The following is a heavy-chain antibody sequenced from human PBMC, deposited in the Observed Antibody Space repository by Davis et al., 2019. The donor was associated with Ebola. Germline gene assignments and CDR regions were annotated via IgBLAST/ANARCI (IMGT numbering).Heavy chain of an antibody. V-gene: IGHV4-59*12. CDR1: GRSISSYY. CDR2: IYYSGST. CDR3: ARDGPIAVAGIFFDY. D-gene: IGHD6-19*01. Sequence: GSLRLSCTVSGRSISSYYCSWIRQPPGKGLEWIGYIYYSGSTNYNPSLKSRVTISVDTSKNQFSLKLTSVTAADTAVYYCARDGPIAVAGIFFDYWGQGTLVTVSS. J-gene: IGHJ4*02.